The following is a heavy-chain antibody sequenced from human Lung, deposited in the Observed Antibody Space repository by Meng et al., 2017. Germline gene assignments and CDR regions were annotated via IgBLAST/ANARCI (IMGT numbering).Heavy chain of an antibody. V-gene: IGHV3-21*01. CDR2: ISSSPT. D-gene: IGHD2-15*01. CDR1: GFTFSSYS. CDR3: ARGRVVVSATPSDY. J-gene: IGHJ4*02. Sequence: EVQLVESGGGLVKPGGSLRLSCAASGFTFSSYSMNWVSQAPGKGLEWVSSISSSPTYADSVKGRFTISRDNAENSLYLQMNSLRVEDTAVYFCARGRVVVSATPSDYWGQGTLVTVSS.